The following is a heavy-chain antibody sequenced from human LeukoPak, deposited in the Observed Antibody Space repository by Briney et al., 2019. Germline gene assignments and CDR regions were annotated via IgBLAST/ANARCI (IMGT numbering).Heavy chain of an antibody. V-gene: IGHV3-72*01. D-gene: IGHD3-10*01. CDR3: VAMLRGVGY. J-gene: IGHJ4*02. Sequence: GGSLRLSCAASGFTLSDHEMDWVRQAPGKGLEWVGRSRNKINNYTTKYAASVKGTLTISRDDSRNSLYLQMNSLKAEDTAVYYCVAMLRGVGYWGQGTLVTVSS. CDR1: GFTLSDHE. CDR2: SRNKINNYTT.